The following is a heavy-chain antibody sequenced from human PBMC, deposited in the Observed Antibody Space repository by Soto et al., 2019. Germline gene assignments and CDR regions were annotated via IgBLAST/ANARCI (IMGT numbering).Heavy chain of an antibody. CDR2: ISGYNGNT. V-gene: IGHV1-18*04. CDR3: ARGNYFDSSGPFDY. Sequence: QVQLVQSGAEVKKSGASVKVSCKASGYTFTSYGITWVRQAPGQGLEWMGWISGYNGNTNYAQMLQGRITMTIDTSTSTAYMGLRRMKSYDTAVYFCARGNYFDSSGPFDYGVEGTLVTVSS. J-gene: IGHJ4*02. CDR1: GYTFTSYG. D-gene: IGHD3-22*01.